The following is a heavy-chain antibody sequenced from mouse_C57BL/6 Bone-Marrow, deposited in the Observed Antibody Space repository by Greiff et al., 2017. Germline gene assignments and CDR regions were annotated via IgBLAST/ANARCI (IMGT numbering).Heavy chain of an antibody. J-gene: IGHJ2*01. CDR2: IDPSDSET. CDR1: GYTFTSYW. Sequence: QVQLQQPGAELVRPGSSVKLSCKASGYTFTSYWMHWVKQRPIQGLEWIGNIDPSDSETPYNQKFKDKATLTVDKSSSTAYMQRSSLTSEDSAVYYCAYGSYYYGSSSFFEYWGQGTTLTVSS. V-gene: IGHV1-52*01. D-gene: IGHD1-1*01. CDR3: AYGSYYYGSSSFFEY.